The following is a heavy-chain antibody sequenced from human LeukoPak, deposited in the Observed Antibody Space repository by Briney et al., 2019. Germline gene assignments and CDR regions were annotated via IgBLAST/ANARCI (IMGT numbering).Heavy chain of an antibody. D-gene: IGHD6-19*01. Sequence: PSETLSLTCTVSGGSISSYYWSWIRQPPGKGLEWIGYIYYSGSTNYNPSLKSRVTISVDTSKNQLSLKLSSVTAADTAVYYCARGGWSSGWYASGWFDPWGQGALVTVSS. CDR1: GGSISSYY. V-gene: IGHV4-59*08. CDR2: IYYSGST. CDR3: ARGGWSSGWYASGWFDP. J-gene: IGHJ5*02.